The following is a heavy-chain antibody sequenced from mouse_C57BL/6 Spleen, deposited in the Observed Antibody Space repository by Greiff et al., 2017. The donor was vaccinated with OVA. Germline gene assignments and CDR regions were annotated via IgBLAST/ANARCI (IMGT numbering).Heavy chain of an antibody. CDR2: IDPSDSYT. J-gene: IGHJ2*01. Sequence: QVQLQQPGAELVMPGASVKLSCKASGYTFTSYWMHWVKQRPGQGLEWIGEIDPSDSYTNYNQQFKGKSTLTVDKSSSTAYMQLSSLTSEDSAVYYCARGCAGTNYFDYWGQGTTLTVSS. V-gene: IGHV1-69*01. D-gene: IGHD4-1*01. CDR1: GYTFTSYW. CDR3: ARGCAGTNYFDY.